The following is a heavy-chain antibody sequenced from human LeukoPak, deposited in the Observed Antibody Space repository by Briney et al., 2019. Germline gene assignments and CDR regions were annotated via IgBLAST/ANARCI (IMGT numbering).Heavy chain of an antibody. CDR2: VNHSGST. CDR1: GGSFSGYY. V-gene: IGHV4-34*01. J-gene: IGHJ4*02. D-gene: IGHD2-2*01. CDR3: ARVGCSSTSCYDY. Sequence: PSETLSLTCAVYGGSFSGYYWSWIRQPPGKGLEWIGEVNHSGSTNYNPSLKSRVTISVDTSKNQFSLKLSSVTAADTAVYYCARVGCSSTSCYDYWGQGTLVTASS.